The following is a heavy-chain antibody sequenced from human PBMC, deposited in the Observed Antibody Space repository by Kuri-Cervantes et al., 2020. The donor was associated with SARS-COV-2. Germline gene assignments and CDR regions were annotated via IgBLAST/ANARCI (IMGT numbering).Heavy chain of an antibody. CDR1: GYSISSGYY. J-gene: IGHJ3*02. CDR3: ARSVTKDFWSGVDI. CDR2: IYHSGST. V-gene: IGHV4-38-2*01. D-gene: IGHD3-3*01. Sequence: GSLRLSCAVSGYSISSGYYWGWIRQPPGKGLEWIGSIYHSGSTYYNPSLKSRVTISVDTSKNQFSLKLSSVTAADTAVYYCARSVTKDFWSGVDIWGQGTMVPSPQ.